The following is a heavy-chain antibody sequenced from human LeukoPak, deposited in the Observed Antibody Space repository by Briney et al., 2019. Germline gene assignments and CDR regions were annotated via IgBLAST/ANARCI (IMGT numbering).Heavy chain of an antibody. V-gene: IGHV3-30*02. D-gene: IGHD3-10*01. J-gene: IGHJ4*02. Sequence: PGGSLRLSCATSGFTFSSYDMHWVRQAPGKGLEWVAFGRYDGSNKNYADSVQGRFTISRDNSESTLYLHMTSLRTEDTAVYYCAKRPPGSGLDYWGQGTLVTVSS. CDR1: GFTFSSYD. CDR2: GRYDGSNK. CDR3: AKRPPGSGLDY.